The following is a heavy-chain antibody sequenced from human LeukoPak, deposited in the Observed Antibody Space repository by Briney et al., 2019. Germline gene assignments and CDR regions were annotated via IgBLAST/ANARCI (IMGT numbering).Heavy chain of an antibody. CDR3: ARFNYYGTGALFDY. CDR1: GFTFSNYW. D-gene: IGHD3-10*01. V-gene: IGHV3-7*01. J-gene: IGHJ4*02. CDR2: ILQDGSVK. Sequence: GGSLRLSCAASGFTFSNYWMSWVRQAPGKGLEWVANILQDGSVKYYVDSVKGRLTISRDNAKKSLYLQLNSLGVEDTAVYYCARFNYYGTGALFDYWGQGTLVAVSS.